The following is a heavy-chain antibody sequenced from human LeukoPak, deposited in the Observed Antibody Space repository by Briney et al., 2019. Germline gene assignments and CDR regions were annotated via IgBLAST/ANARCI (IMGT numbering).Heavy chain of an antibody. CDR2: ISSSSSEI. D-gene: IGHD2-15*01. CDR1: GFTFSSYS. CDR3: ARGVVAATLSDY. Sequence: GGSLRLSCAASGFTFSSYSMRWVRQAPGKGLEWVSSISSSSSEIYYADSVKGRFNISRDNAKNSLYLQMNSLRAEDTAVFYCARGVVAATLSDYWGQGTLVTVSS. V-gene: IGHV3-21*01. J-gene: IGHJ4*02.